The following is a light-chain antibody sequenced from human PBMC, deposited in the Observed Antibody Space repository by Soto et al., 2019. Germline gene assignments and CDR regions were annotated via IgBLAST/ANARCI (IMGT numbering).Light chain of an antibody. CDR1: QSISSW. J-gene: IGKJ1*01. CDR3: QQYNSYSQT. V-gene: IGKV1-5*03. Sequence: EIQMTQSPSTLSASVGDRVTITCRASQSISSWLAWYQQKPGKAPRLLIYKASSLESGVPSRFSGSGSGTDSTLTISSQQPDDFATYYCQQYNSYSQTFGQGTKVEIK. CDR2: KAS.